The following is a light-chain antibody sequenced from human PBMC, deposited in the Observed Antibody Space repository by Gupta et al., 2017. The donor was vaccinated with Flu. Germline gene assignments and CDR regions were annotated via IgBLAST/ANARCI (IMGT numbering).Light chain of an antibody. CDR3: QQYGGSPDYT. Sequence: TLSLSPGERATLSCRASQGVSGNYLAWYQQKPGQAPRLLIYGASSRATGIPDRFSGSGSGTDFTLTISRLEPEDFAVYYCQQYGGSPDYTFGQGTKLEIK. J-gene: IGKJ2*01. CDR1: QGVSGNY. V-gene: IGKV3-20*01. CDR2: GAS.